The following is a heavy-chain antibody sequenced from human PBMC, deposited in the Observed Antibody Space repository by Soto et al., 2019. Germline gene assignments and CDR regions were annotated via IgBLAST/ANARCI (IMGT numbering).Heavy chain of an antibody. J-gene: IGHJ2*01. CDR3: AREEGNSSLGCRCFDL. CDR1: GGSISSGGYY. Sequence: QVQLQESGPGLVKPSQTLSLTCTVSGGSISSGGYYWSWIRQHPGKGLEWIGYIYYSGSTYYNPSLKSRVTISVDTSKNQFSLKLSSVTAADTAVYYCAREEGNSSLGCRCFDLWGRGTLVTVSS. V-gene: IGHV4-31*03. CDR2: IYYSGST. D-gene: IGHD4-4*01.